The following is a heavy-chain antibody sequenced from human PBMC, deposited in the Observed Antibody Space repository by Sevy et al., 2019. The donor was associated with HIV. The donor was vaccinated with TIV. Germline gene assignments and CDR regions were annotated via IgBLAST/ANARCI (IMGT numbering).Heavy chain of an antibody. V-gene: IGHV3-33*01. J-gene: IGHJ4*02. CDR3: ARDLEFYDNGDYGPAFMPDY. D-gene: IGHD4-17*01. CDR2: IWFDGSNT. Sequence: WGSLRLSCAASGFTFSSYGMHWVRQAPGKGLEWVALIWFDGSNTYYADSVKGRFTISRDIAKNTLHLRMNSLRGEDTAVYYCARDLEFYDNGDYGPAFMPDYWGQGTLVTVSS. CDR1: GFTFSSYG.